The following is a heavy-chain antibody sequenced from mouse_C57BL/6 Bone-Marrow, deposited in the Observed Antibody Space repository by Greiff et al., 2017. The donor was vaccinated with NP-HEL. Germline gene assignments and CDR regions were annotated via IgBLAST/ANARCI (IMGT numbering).Heavy chain of an antibody. V-gene: IGHV1-72*01. Sequence: QVQLKQPGAELVKPGASVKLSCKASGYTFTSYWMHWVKQRPGRGLEWIGRIDPNSGGTKYNEKFKSKATLTVDKPSSTAYMQLSSLTSEDSAVYYCARKGIYYDYFDYWGQGTTLTVSS. CDR2: IDPNSGGT. CDR3: ARKGIYYDYFDY. D-gene: IGHD2-4*01. CDR1: GYTFTSYW. J-gene: IGHJ2*01.